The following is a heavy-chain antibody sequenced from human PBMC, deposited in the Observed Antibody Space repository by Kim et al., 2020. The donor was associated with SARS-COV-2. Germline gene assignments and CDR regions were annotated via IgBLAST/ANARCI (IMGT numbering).Heavy chain of an antibody. J-gene: IGHJ6*02. CDR3: AKGPVVCGRFASSVDV. Sequence: GRLTITRDNTKNTLFLQMKSLRAEDTAVYYCAKGPVVCGRFASSVDVWGQGTTVTVSS. V-gene: IGHV3-30*02. D-gene: IGHD6-19*01.